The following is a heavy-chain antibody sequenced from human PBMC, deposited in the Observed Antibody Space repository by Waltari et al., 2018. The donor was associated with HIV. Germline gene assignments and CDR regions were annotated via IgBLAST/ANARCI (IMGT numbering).Heavy chain of an antibody. CDR2: INSEESST. D-gene: IGHD3-10*01. Sequence: EVRRVVSGGGFGLHGGCRTLSCAAYGFPFTTSWMALARPPHGTGLGGVSRINSEESSTSYADSVKGLFTISRNNTKNTLYLQMNSLRAVDTAVYYCASDPPVLWFGGGEGMDVWGQGTTVTVSS. CDR3: ASDPPVLWFGGGEGMDV. CDR1: GFPFTTSW. V-gene: IGHV3-74*01. J-gene: IGHJ6*02.